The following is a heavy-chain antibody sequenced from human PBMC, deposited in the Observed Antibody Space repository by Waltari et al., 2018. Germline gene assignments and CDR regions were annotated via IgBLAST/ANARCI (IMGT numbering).Heavy chain of an antibody. V-gene: IGHV4-4*02. CDR2: IHHSGNP. CDR3: AGVYRSGWY. Sequence: QVQLQESGPGLVKPSGTLSLTCAVSGGSISRNNWWSWASQPPGKGLEWVGEIHHSGNPNYNPSLLSRVTISVDKSMNQFSLNLGSVAAADPAVYYCAGVYRSGWYWGQGTLVTVSS. J-gene: IGHJ4*02. D-gene: IGHD6-19*01. CDR1: GGSISRNNW.